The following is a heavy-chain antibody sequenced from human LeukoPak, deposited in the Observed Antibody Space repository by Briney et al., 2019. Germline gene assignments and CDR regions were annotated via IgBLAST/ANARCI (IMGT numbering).Heavy chain of an antibody. CDR1: GGSISTSSFY. Sequence: PSETLSLTCTVSGGSISTSSFYWGWIRQPPGKGLEWIGSIYYSGRTYYNLSLKSRVTISGDTSMNQVSLKLTSVTAADTAVYYCARVLGSGSYYYYYMDVWGKGTTVTVSS. CDR2: IYYSGRT. CDR3: ARVLGSGSYYYYYMDV. V-gene: IGHV4-39*01. D-gene: IGHD3-10*01. J-gene: IGHJ6*03.